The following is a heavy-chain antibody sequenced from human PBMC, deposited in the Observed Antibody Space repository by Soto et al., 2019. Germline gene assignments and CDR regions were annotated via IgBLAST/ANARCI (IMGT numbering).Heavy chain of an antibody. J-gene: IGHJ5*02. Sequence: QVQLVQSGAEVKKPGSSVKVSCKASGGTFSSYAISWVRQAPGQGLEWMGGIIPIFGTANYAQKFQGRVTIXXDXSXNTAYMELSSLRSEDTAVYYCARRDGWFGALGGFDPWGQGTLVTVSS. V-gene: IGHV1-69*12. CDR3: ARRDGWFGALGGFDP. D-gene: IGHD3-10*01. CDR2: IIPIFGTA. CDR1: GGTFSSYA.